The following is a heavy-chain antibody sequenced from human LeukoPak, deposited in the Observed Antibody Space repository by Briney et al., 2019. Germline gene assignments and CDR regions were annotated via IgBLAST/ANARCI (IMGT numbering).Heavy chain of an antibody. Sequence: AETLSLTCTVSGGSISSYYWSWIRQPAGKGLEWIGRIYTSGSTNYNPALKSRVTMSVDTSKNQFSLQLSSVTAADTAVYYCARDLRGDYVNKHNWFDPWGQGTLVTVSS. CDR2: IYTSGST. CDR3: ARDLRGDYVNKHNWFDP. V-gene: IGHV4-4*07. CDR1: GGSISSYY. D-gene: IGHD4-17*01. J-gene: IGHJ5*02.